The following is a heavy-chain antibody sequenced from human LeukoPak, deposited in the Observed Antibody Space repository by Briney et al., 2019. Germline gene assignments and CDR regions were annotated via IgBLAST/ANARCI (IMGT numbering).Heavy chain of an antibody. J-gene: IGHJ5*02. Sequence: SVKVSCKASGYTFTGYYMHWVRQAPGQGLEWMGWINPNSGGTNYAQKFQGRVTMTRDTSVSTAYMELSRLRSDDTAVYYCAREATVVPLNWFDPWGQGTLVTVSS. CDR2: INPNSGGT. CDR1: GYTFTGYY. CDR3: AREATVVPLNWFDP. V-gene: IGHV1-2*02. D-gene: IGHD4-17*01.